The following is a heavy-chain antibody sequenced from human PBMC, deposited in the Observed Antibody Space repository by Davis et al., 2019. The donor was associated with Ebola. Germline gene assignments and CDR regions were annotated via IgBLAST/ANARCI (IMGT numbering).Heavy chain of an antibody. D-gene: IGHD1-26*01. CDR1: GFTFSSYE. CDR3: ASLLVGATTNYYYGMDV. J-gene: IGHJ6*02. V-gene: IGHV3-48*03. Sequence: PGGSLRLSCAASGFTFSSYEMNWVRQAPGKGLEWVSYISSSGSTIYYADSVKGRFTISRDNAKNSLYLQMNSLRAEDTAVYYCASLLVGATTNYYYGMDVWGQGTTVTVSS. CDR2: ISSSGSTI.